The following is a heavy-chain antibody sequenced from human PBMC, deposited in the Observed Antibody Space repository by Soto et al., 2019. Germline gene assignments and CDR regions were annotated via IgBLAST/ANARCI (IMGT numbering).Heavy chain of an antibody. CDR3: ARESGTIFGVVIFGMDV. CDR2: ISYDGSNK. V-gene: IGHV3-30-3*01. D-gene: IGHD3-3*01. CDR1: GFTFSSYA. Sequence: TGGSLRLSCAASGFTFSSYAMHWVRQAPGKGLEWVAVISYDGSNKYYADSVKGRFTISRDNSKNTLYLQMNSLRAEDTAVYYCARESGTIFGVVIFGMDVWGQGTTVTVSS. J-gene: IGHJ6*02.